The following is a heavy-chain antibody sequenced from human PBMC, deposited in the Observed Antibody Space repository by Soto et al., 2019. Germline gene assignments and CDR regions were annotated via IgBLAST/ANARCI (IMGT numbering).Heavy chain of an antibody. CDR1: GFTFSSYA. J-gene: IGHJ6*02. CDR2: ISGSGGST. Sequence: PGGSLRLSCAASGFTFSSYAMSWVRQAPGKGLEWVSAISGSGGSTYYADSVKGRFTISRDNSKNTLYLQMNSRRAEDTAVYYCAKAIRIDYFYYYYGMDVWGQGTTVTVSS. D-gene: IGHD4-17*01. CDR3: AKAIRIDYFYYYYGMDV. V-gene: IGHV3-23*01.